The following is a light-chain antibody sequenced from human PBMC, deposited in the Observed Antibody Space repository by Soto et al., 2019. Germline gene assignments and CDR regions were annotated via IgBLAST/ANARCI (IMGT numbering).Light chain of an antibody. CDR2: GAS. CDR3: QQYNNWPGT. J-gene: IGKJ1*01. CDR1: QRVSSK. V-gene: IGKV3-15*01. Sequence: EIVLTQSPGTLSVSPGERATLSCRASQRVSSKLAWYQQKPGQAPRLLFYGASTGATGIPARFSGSGSETEFTLSISRLQSEDFAVYYCQQYNNWPGTFGQGTKVEIK.